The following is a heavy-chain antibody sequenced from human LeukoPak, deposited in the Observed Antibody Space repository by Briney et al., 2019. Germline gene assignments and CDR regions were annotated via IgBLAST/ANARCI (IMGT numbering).Heavy chain of an antibody. V-gene: IGHV3-9*01. J-gene: IGHJ4*02. CDR2: ITWNGVNT. Sequence: GRSLRLSCAASGFTFDDYGMHWVRQAPGKGLKWVSGITWNGVNTGYADSVKGRFTISRDNANYSLHLQMNSLTVEDTALYYCAKGRTYNYALDCWGQGALVIVS. CDR3: AKGRTYNYALDC. CDR1: GFTFDDYG. D-gene: IGHD5-18*01.